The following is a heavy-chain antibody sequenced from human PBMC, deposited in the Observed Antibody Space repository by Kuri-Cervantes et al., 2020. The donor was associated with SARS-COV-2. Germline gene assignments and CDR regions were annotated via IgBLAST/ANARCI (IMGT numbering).Heavy chain of an antibody. D-gene: IGHD1-14*01. Sequence: SETLSLTCTVSGGSISSSSYYWSWIRQPPGKGLEWIGYIYYGGSTNYNPSLKSRVTISVDTSKNQFSLKLSSVTAADTAVYYCARDKGTYKKSYYYYYYMDVWGKGTTVTVSS. CDR1: GGSISSSSYY. CDR3: ARDKGTYKKSYYYYYYMDV. CDR2: IYYGGST. J-gene: IGHJ6*03. V-gene: IGHV4-61*01.